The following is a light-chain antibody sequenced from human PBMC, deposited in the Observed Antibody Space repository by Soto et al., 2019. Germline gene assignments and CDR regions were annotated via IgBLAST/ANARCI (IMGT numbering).Light chain of an antibody. V-gene: IGKV1-39*01. CDR2: VAS. CDR3: QQYNNWPS. J-gene: IGKJ5*01. CDR1: QSISMY. Sequence: DIQMTQSPSPLSASVGDRVTITCRASQSISMYLNWYQQKPGKAPNLLIYVASSLQSEVPSRFSGSGSGTDFTLTIRSLQSEDFAVYFCQQYNNWPSFGQGTRLEI.